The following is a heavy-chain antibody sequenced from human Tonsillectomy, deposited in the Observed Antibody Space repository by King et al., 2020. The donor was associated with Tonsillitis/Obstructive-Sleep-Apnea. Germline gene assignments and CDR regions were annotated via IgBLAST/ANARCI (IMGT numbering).Heavy chain of an antibody. D-gene: IGHD2-15*01. CDR1: GGSISSSSYY. J-gene: IGHJ4*02. V-gene: IGHV4-39*01. CDR3: ARHVGYCSGGSCFMTGFDY. Sequence: QLQESGPGLVKPSETLSLTCTVSGGSISSSSYYWGWIRQPPGKGLEWIGSIYYSGSTYYNPSLKSRVTISVDTSKNQFSLKLSSVTAADTAVYYCARHVGYCSGGSCFMTGFDYWGQGTLVTVSS. CDR2: IYYSGST.